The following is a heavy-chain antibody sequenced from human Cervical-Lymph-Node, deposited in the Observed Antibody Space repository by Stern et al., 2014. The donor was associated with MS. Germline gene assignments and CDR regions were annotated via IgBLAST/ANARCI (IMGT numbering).Heavy chain of an antibody. D-gene: IGHD3-3*01. Sequence: QVQLVESGAEVKKPGASVKVSCKVSGYTLTELSMHWVRQAPGKGLEWMGGFDPEDGETIYAQKFQGRVTMTEDTSKDTAYMELSSLRSEDTAVYYCATDRDDFRSGYSAPTKGYGLDVWGQGTTVTVTS. V-gene: IGHV1-24*01. CDR2: FDPEDGET. J-gene: IGHJ6*02. CDR1: GYTLTELS. CDR3: ATDRDDFRSGYSAPTKGYGLDV.